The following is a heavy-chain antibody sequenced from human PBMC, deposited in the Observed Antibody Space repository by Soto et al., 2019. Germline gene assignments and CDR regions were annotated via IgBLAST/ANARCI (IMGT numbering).Heavy chain of an antibody. Sequence: QAQLEQSGGEVKKPGSSVKVSCKASRVAFSKFIVTWVRQAPGLGLEWVGRIIPIFGTANYAQKFQGRVTITADESTSTSYMEVNNLRSEDTAVYYCAKVRYSSPMGYYYGMDVWGQGTTVTVSS. CDR3: AKVRYSSPMGYYYGMDV. D-gene: IGHD6-19*01. J-gene: IGHJ6*02. CDR1: RVAFSKFI. V-gene: IGHV1-69*01. CDR2: IIPIFGTA.